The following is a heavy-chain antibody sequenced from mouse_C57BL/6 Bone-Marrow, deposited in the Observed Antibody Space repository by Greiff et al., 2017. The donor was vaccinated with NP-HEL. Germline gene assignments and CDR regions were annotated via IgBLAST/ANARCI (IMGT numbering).Heavy chain of an antibody. V-gene: IGHV1-50*01. CDR2: IDPSDSYT. CDR1: GYTFTSYW. J-gene: IGHJ4*01. Sequence: QVQLQQPGAELVKPGASVKLSCKASGYTFTSYWMQWVKQRPGQGLEWIGEIDPSDSYTNYNQKFKGKATLTVDTSSSTAYMQLSSLTSEDSAVYDCARGLLHQRGDMDYWGQGTSVTVAS. D-gene: IGHD2-10*01. CDR3: ARGLLHQRGDMDY.